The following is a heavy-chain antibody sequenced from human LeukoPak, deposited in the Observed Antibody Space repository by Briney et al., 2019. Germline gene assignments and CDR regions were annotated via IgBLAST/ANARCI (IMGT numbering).Heavy chain of an antibody. CDR3: ARARRNWFDP. J-gene: IGHJ5*02. V-gene: IGHV1-69*13. CDR2: IIPIFGTA. Sequence: ASVRVSCKASGGTFSSYAISWVRQAPGQGLEWMGGIIPIFGTANYAQKFQGRVTITADESTSTAYMELSSLRSEDTAVYYCARARRNWFDPWGQGTLVTVSS. D-gene: IGHD6-25*01. CDR1: GGTFSSYA.